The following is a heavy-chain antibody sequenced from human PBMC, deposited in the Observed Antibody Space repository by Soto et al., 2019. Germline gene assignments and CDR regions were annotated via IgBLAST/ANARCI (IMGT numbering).Heavy chain of an antibody. CDR2: ISGSGGST. D-gene: IGHD6-19*01. J-gene: IGHJ4*02. Sequence: EVQLLESGGGLVQPGGSLRLSCAASGFTFSNYAMSWVRQAPGKGLEWVSAISGSGGSTYYADSVKGRFAISRDNSKNPLYLQMNTLRAEDTAVYYCASQYSSGWKFFDYWGQGTLVTVSS. CDR1: GFTFSNYA. V-gene: IGHV3-23*01. CDR3: ASQYSSGWKFFDY.